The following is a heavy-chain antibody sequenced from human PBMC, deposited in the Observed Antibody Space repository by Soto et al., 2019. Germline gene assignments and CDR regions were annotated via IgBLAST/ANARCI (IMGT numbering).Heavy chain of an antibody. J-gene: IGHJ6*03. Sequence: QVQLQESGPGLVKPSQTLSLSCSVSGVSVSTSGHYWNWVRQHPGKGLEWIGYIDSSGTTYYNPSLKSRPVMSIGPSTNQISLSLSSVTAADTALYFCALGMFMDVWGRGTTVTVSS. CDR3: ALGMFMDV. D-gene: IGHD3-16*01. CDR1: GVSVSTSGHY. V-gene: IGHV4-31*03. CDR2: IDSSGTT.